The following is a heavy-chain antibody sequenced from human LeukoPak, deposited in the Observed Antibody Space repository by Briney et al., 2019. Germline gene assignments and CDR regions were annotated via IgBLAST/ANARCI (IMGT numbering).Heavy chain of an antibody. Sequence: GASVKVSCKASGGTFSSYAISWVRQAPGQGLEWMGGIIPILGTANYAQKFQGRVTITADESTSTAYMELSSLRSEDTAVYYRARIQKEYCSGGSCYSEYFQHWGQGTLVTVSS. CDR3: ARIQKEYCSGGSCYSEYFQH. V-gene: IGHV1-69*13. D-gene: IGHD2-15*01. J-gene: IGHJ1*01. CDR2: IIPILGTA. CDR1: GGTFSSYA.